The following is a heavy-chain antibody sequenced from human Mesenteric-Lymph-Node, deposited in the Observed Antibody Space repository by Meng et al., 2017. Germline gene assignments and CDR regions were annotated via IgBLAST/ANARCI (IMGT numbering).Heavy chain of an antibody. Sequence: QVLLHGYGPGPVRPSAPLALTCTVAGGSLSSGGYYWTWIRQHPGKGLEWFGHIYYSGSTFYNPSLKRRVIISIDTSKNQFSLNLRSVTAADTAVYYCARVSSGWDYFDYWGQGTLVTVSS. J-gene: IGHJ4*02. V-gene: IGHV4-31*03. CDR1: GGSLSSGGYY. D-gene: IGHD6-19*01. CDR3: ARVSSGWDYFDY. CDR2: IYYSGST.